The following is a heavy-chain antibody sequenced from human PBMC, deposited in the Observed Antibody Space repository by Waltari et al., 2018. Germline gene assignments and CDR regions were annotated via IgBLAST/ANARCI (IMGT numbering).Heavy chain of an antibody. Sequence: QVQLQESGPGLVKPSETLSLTCAVSGYSISSGYYWGWIRQPPGKGLAWIGSNYHSGSTYYNPSLKSRVTISVDTSKNQFSLKLSSVTAADTAVYYCARLSQAVGFDYWGQGTLVTVSS. CDR2: NYHSGST. V-gene: IGHV4-38-2*01. J-gene: IGHJ4*02. D-gene: IGHD6-19*01. CDR3: ARLSQAVGFDY. CDR1: GYSISSGYY.